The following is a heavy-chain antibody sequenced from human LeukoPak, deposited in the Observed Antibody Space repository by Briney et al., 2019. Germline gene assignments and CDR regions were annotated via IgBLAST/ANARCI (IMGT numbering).Heavy chain of an antibody. V-gene: IGHV4-38-2*02. CDR3: ARAGLWGSYYYDSSGDRPPTEGAFDI. Sequence: PSETLSLTCSVSGYSISSGYYWGWIRQPPGKGLEWIGSIYHSGSTYYNPSLKSRVTISVDTSKNQFSLKLSSVTAADTAVYYCARAGLWGSYYYDSSGDRPPTEGAFDIWGQGTMVTVSS. CDR1: GYSISSGYY. J-gene: IGHJ3*02. D-gene: IGHD3-22*01. CDR2: IYHSGST.